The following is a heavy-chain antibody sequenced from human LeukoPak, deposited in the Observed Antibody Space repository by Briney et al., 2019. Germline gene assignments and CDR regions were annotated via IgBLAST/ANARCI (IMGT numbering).Heavy chain of an antibody. Sequence: GESLKISCKGSGYNFSSYWTSYWIGWVRQMPGKGLEWMGIIFPGDPDTKYSPSFQGQVTISADKSINTAYLQWSSLKASDTAMYYCARSVGYYDILTAYYTLYYFDYWGQGTLVTVSS. CDR3: ARSVGYYDILTAYYTLYYFDY. V-gene: IGHV5-51*01. CDR1: GYNFSSYWTSYW. CDR2: IFPGDPDT. J-gene: IGHJ4*02. D-gene: IGHD3-9*01.